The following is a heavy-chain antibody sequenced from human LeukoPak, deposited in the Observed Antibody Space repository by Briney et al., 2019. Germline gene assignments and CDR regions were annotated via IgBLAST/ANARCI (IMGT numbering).Heavy chain of an antibody. D-gene: IGHD2-2*02. CDR2: INPNNGGT. V-gene: IGHV1-2*02. CDR1: GYTFTGYH. J-gene: IGHJ5*02. CDR3: ARDRPPDIVVVPAAIFWFDP. Sequence: ASVNVSCKASGYTFTGYHMHWVRPAPGQGLEWMGLINPNNGGTNYAQKFQGRVTMTRDTSISTAYMELSRLRSDDTAVYYCARDRPPDIVVVPAAIFWFDPWGQGTLVTVSS.